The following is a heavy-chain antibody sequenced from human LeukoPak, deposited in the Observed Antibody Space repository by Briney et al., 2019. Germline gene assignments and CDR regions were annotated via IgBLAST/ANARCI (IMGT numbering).Heavy chain of an antibody. CDR2: IYPGDSDT. V-gene: IGHV5-51*01. Sequence: GESLKISCKGSGYSFTNYWIAWVRQMPGKGLEWMGIIYPGDSDTKYSPSFQGQVTISADKSITTAYLHWSSLKASDTAIYYCARASTMVGGPFDFWGQGTLVTVSS. J-gene: IGHJ4*02. CDR1: GYSFTNYW. CDR3: ARASTMVGGPFDF. D-gene: IGHD5/OR15-5a*01.